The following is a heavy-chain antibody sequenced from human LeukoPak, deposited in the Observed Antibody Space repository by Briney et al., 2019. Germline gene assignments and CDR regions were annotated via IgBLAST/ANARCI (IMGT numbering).Heavy chain of an antibody. Sequence: ASVKVSCKASGYTFTGYYMHWVRQAPGQGLEWMGWINPNSGGTNYAQKFQGRVTITRNTSISTAYMELSSLRSEDTAVYYCARGNWRLDLDYWGQGTLVTVSS. CDR2: INPNSGGT. CDR1: GYTFTGYY. D-gene: IGHD1-1*01. CDR3: ARGNWRLDLDY. V-gene: IGHV1-2*02. J-gene: IGHJ4*02.